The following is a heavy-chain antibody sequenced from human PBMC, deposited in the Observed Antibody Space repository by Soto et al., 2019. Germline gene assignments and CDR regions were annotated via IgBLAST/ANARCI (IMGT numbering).Heavy chain of an antibody. CDR3: AKGQSITIFGVVITLDY. J-gene: IGHJ4*02. CDR2: ISGSGGST. CDR1: GFTFSSYA. D-gene: IGHD3-3*01. Sequence: GSLRLSCAASGFTFSSYAMSWVRQAPGKGLEWVSAISGSGGSTYYADSVEGRFTISRDNSKNTLYLQMNSLRAEDTAVYYCAKGQSITIFGVVITLDYWGQGTLVTVSS. V-gene: IGHV3-23*01.